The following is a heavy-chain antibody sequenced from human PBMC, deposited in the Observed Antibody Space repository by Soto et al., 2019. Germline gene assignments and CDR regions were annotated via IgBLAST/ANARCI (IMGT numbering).Heavy chain of an antibody. CDR1: GGTFSSYA. D-gene: IGHD4-17*01. V-gene: IGHV1-69*13. CDR3: ASPHDYGDYGAWGY. Sequence: GASVKVSCKASGGTFSSYAISWVRQAPGQGLEWMGGIIPIFGTANYAQKFQGRVTITADESTSTAYMELSSLRSEDTAVYYCASPHDYGDYGAWGYWGQGTLVTVSS. CDR2: IIPIFGTA. J-gene: IGHJ4*02.